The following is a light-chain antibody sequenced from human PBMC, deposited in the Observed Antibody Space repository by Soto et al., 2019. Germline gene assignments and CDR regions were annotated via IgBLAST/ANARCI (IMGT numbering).Light chain of an antibody. CDR2: GAS. Sequence: IVMTQSPATLSVSPGERATLSCRASQSVSSNLAWYQQKPGQAPRLLIYGASTRATDIPARFSGSGSETEFTLTISSLQSEDFAVYYCQQYNNWRPYTFGQGTKLEIK. V-gene: IGKV3-15*01. CDR3: QQYNNWRPYT. J-gene: IGKJ2*01. CDR1: QSVSSN.